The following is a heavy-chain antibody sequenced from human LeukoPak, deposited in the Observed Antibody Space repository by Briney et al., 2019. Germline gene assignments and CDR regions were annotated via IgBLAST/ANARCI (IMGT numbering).Heavy chain of an antibody. CDR3: ARDLGFGNWFDP. CDR2: IYTTGTT. CDR1: GGSISSGSYY. V-gene: IGHV4-61*02. D-gene: IGHD3-10*01. J-gene: IGHJ5*02. Sequence: SETLSLTXTVSGGSISSGSYYWSWIRQPAGKGLEWIARIYTTGTTNYNPSLKSRVTISVDTSKSQFSLKLSSVTAADTAVYCCARDLGFGNWFDPWGQGTLVTVSS.